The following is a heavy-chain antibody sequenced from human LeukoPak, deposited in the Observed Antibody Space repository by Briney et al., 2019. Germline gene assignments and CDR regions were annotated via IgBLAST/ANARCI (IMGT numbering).Heavy chain of an antibody. D-gene: IGHD3-22*01. CDR3: ARGASSGYYQGY. V-gene: IGHV3-48*03. CDR2: ISSSGSTI. CDR1: GFTFSSYE. Sequence: PGGSLRLSCAASGFTFSSYEMNWVRQAPGKGLEWVSYISSSGSTIYYADSVKGRFTISRDNAKNSLYLQMNSLRAEDTAVYYCARGASSGYYQGYWGQGTLLTVSS. J-gene: IGHJ4*02.